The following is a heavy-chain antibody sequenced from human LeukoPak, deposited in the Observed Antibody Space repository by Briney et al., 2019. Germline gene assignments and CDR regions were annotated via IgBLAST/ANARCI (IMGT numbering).Heavy chain of an antibody. CDR2: IIPIFGTA. CDR3: AYSWNAVDDNWFDP. Sequence: ASVKVSCKASGGTFSSYAISWVRQAPGQGLEWMGGIIPIFGTANYAQKFQGRVTITTDESTSTAYMELSSLRSEDTAVYYCAYSWNAVDDNWFDPWGQGTLVTVSS. CDR1: GGTFSSYA. V-gene: IGHV1-69*05. D-gene: IGHD1-20*01. J-gene: IGHJ5*02.